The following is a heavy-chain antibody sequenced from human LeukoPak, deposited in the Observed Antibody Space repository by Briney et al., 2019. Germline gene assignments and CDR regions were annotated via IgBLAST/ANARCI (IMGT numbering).Heavy chain of an antibody. CDR2: INPSGGST. CDR1: GYTFTRFY. CDR3: ARASDSSGYYAPQHYFDY. Sequence: ASVKVSCKASGYTFTRFYMHWVRQAPGQGLEWMGIINPSGGSTSYTQKFQGRATMTRDTSTTTVYMELSSLRSEDTAVYYCARASDSSGYYAPQHYFDYWGREPRSPSPQ. D-gene: IGHD3-22*01. V-gene: IGHV1-46*03. J-gene: IGHJ4*02.